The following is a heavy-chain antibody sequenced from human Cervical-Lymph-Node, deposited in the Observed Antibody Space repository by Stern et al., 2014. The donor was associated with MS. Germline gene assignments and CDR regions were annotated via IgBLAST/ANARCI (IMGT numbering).Heavy chain of an antibody. V-gene: IGHV5-51*01. CDR3: ARGSAGAGAFFDY. CDR1: GYTFSNSW. D-gene: IGHD2-8*02. Sequence: VQLVQSGAEVKKPGESLKISCKGSGYTFSNSWIDWVRQMPGRGLEWMGIIYPGDSDTRYSPSFQGQITISADKSISTAYLQWNSLKASDTAIFYCARGSAGAGAFFDYWGQGTLVTVSS. CDR2: IYPGDSDT. J-gene: IGHJ4*02.